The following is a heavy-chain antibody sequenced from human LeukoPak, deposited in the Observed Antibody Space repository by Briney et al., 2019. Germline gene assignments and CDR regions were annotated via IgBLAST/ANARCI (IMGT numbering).Heavy chain of an antibody. J-gene: IGHJ6*04. Sequence: SETLSLTCTVSGGSISSGGYYWSWIRPPPGKGLEWIGYIYHSGSTYYNPSLKSRVTISVDTSKNQLSLKLSSVTAADTAVYYCARRPNLDVWGKGTTVTVSS. V-gene: IGHV4-30-2*01. CDR3: ARRPNLDV. CDR1: GGSISSGGYY. CDR2: IYHSGST.